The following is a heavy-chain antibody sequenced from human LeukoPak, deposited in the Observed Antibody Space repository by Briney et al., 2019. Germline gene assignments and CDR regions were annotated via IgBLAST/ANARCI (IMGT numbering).Heavy chain of an antibody. V-gene: IGHV4-34*01. Sequence: PSETLSLTCAVYGGSFSGYYWSWIRQPPGKGLEWIGEINRSGSTNYNPSLKSRVTISVDTSKNQFSLKLSSVTAADTAVYYCANSIAARRKYFDLWGRGTLVTVSS. CDR2: INRSGST. CDR1: GGSFSGYY. D-gene: IGHD6-6*01. J-gene: IGHJ2*01. CDR3: ANSIAARRKYFDL.